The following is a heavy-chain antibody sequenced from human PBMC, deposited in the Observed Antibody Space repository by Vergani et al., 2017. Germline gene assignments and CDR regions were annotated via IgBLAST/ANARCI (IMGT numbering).Heavy chain of an antibody. D-gene: IGHD2-15*01. CDR3: APRGGVVAATTPRGGY. V-gene: IGHV3-15*01. Sequence: EVQLVESGGGLVKPGGSLRLSCAASGFTFSNAWMSWVRQAPGKGLEWVGRIKSKTDGGTTDYAAPVKGRFTISRDDSKNTLYLQMNSLRAEDTAVYYCAPRGGVVAATTPRGGYWGQGTLVTVSS. CDR1: GFTFSNAW. CDR2: IKSKTDGGTT. J-gene: IGHJ4*02.